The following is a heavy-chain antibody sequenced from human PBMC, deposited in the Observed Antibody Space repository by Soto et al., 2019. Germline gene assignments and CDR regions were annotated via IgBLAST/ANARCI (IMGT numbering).Heavy chain of an antibody. J-gene: IGHJ4*02. CDR1: GYTLTSYD. CDR3: AVLAVAGTRIDY. V-gene: IGHV1-8*01. D-gene: IGHD6-19*01. CDR2: MNPNSGNT. Sequence: GASVKVSCKASGYTLTSYDINWGRQATGQGLEWMGWMNPNSGNTGYAQKFQGRVTMTRNTSISTAYMELSSLRSEDTAVYYCAVLAVAGTRIDYWGQGTLVTVSS.